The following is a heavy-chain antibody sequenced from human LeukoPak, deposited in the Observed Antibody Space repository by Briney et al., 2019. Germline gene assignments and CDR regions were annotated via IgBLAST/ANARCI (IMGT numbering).Heavy chain of an antibody. J-gene: IGHJ4*02. CDR1: GYTLTELS. Sequence: GASVKVSCKVSGYTLTELSMHWVRQAPGKGLEWMGGFDPEDGGTIYAQKFQGRVTMTEDTSTDTAYMELSSLRSEDTAVYYCATEGYCTNGVCYTDYYFDYWGQGTLVTVSS. CDR3: ATEGYCTNGVCYTDYYFDY. CDR2: FDPEDGGT. D-gene: IGHD2-8*01. V-gene: IGHV1-24*01.